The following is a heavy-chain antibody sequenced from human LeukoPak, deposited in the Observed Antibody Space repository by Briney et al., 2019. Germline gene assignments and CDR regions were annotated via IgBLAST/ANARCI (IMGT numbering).Heavy chain of an antibody. J-gene: IGHJ2*01. CDR2: IYHSGST. V-gene: IGHV4-59*01. CDR3: ARRNYGGNSGRYWYSDL. Sequence: PSETLSLTCSVSGGSMSSYYWSWVRQPPGKGLEWVGYIYHSGSTNYNPSLKNRVTISVDTSKNQFSLKLSSVTAADTAVYYCARRNYGGNSGRYWYSDLWGRGTLVTVSS. D-gene: IGHD3-10*01. CDR1: GGSMSSYY.